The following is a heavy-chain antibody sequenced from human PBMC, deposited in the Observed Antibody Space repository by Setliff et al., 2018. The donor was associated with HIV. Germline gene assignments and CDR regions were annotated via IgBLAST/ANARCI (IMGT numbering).Heavy chain of an antibody. Sequence: SETLSLTCSVSGGSISSGGYYWSWIRQHPGKGLEWIGYIYYSGSTYYNPSLKSRVTISVDTSKNHFSLNLRSVTAADTAVYYCARNYDSSEPQYFQHWGQGTLVTVSS. CDR1: GGSISSGGYY. D-gene: IGHD3-22*01. J-gene: IGHJ1*01. V-gene: IGHV4-31*03. CDR3: ARNYDSSEPQYFQH. CDR2: IYYSGST.